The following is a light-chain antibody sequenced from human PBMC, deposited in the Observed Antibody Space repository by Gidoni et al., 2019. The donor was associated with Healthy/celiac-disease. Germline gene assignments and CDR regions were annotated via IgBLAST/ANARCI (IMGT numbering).Light chain of an antibody. CDR1: SSDVGGYNY. V-gene: IGLV2-14*03. CDR3: SSYTSSSTVV. Sequence: QSALTQPASASGSPGQSITFSCTGTSSDVGGYNYVSWYQQHPGKATKLMIYDVSTRPSEVSNRFSGSKSGNTASLTISGLQTEDEADYYCSSYTSSSTVVFGGGTKLTVL. CDR2: DVS. J-gene: IGLJ2*01.